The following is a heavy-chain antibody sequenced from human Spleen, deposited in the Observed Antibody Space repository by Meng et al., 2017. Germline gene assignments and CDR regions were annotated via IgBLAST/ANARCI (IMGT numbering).Heavy chain of an antibody. D-gene: IGHD6-13*01. CDR2: IIPIFGTA. V-gene: IGHV1-69*05. J-gene: IGHJ1*01. CDR1: GGTFSSYA. Sequence: SVKVSCKASGGTFSSYAISWVRQAPGQGLEWMGGIIPIFGTANYAQKFQGRVTITTDESTSTAYMELSSLRAEDTAVYYSAREALPIIAAAGSFQHWGQGTLVTVSS. CDR3: AREALPIIAAAGSFQH.